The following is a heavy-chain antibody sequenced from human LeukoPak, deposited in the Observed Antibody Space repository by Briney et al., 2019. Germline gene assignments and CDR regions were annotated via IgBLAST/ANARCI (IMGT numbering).Heavy chain of an antibody. D-gene: IGHD2-2*01. V-gene: IGHV4-4*02. CDR2: IYHSGST. CDR3: ARVGRYQLLWVDAFDI. CDR1: GGSISSSNW. Sequence: KPSETLSLTCAVSGGSISSSNWWSWVRQPPGKGLEWIGEIYHSGSTNYNPSLKSRVTISVDTSKNQFSLKLSSVTAADTAVYYCARVGRYQLLWVDAFDIWGQGTMVTVSS. J-gene: IGHJ3*02.